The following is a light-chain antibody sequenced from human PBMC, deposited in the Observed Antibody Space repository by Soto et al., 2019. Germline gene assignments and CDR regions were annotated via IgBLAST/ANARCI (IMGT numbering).Light chain of an antibody. CDR3: ASWDDTLSGVV. CDR2: YDD. CDR1: TSNIGNNA. V-gene: IGLV1-36*01. J-gene: IGLJ3*02. Sequence: QSVLTQPPSVSGAPGQRVTISCSGSTSNIGNNAVNWYQQLPGKAPRALIYYDDLLPTGVSKRFSGSKSGTSVSLAISGLQSDDEADYYCASWDDTLSGVVFGGGTNLTVL.